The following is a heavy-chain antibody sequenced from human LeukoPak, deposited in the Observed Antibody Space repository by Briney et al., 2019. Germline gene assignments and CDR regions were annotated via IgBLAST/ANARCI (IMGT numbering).Heavy chain of an antibody. J-gene: IGHJ4*02. CDR3: ARRVAGSGVFDY. D-gene: IGHD3-3*01. V-gene: IGHV4-39*01. Sequence: SETLSLTCTVSGGSISSSDYHWGWLRQPPGKGLEWIGRIYYSGTTYYNPSLKSRVTISVDTSKNHFSLKLNSVTAADTAVYYCARRVAGSGVFDYWGQGTLVTVSS. CDR2: IYYSGTT. CDR1: GGSISSSDYH.